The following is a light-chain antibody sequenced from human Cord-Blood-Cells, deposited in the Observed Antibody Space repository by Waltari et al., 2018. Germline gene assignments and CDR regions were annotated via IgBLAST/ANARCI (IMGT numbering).Light chain of an antibody. J-gene: IGKJ1*01. Sequence: DIQMTQSPSSLSASVGDRVTITCRASQSISSYLNWYPQKPGKAPKLLIYAASSLQSGVPSRFSGSGSGTDFTLTINSLQPEDFATYYCQQSYSTPRTFGQGTKVEIK. V-gene: IGKV1-39*01. CDR3: QQSYSTPRT. CDR2: AAS. CDR1: QSISSY.